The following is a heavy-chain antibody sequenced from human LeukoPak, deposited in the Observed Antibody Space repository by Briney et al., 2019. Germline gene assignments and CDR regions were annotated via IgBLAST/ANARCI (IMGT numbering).Heavy chain of an antibody. CDR2: IWYDGTKE. Sequence: GGSLRLSCVASGFTFTDHGLHWVRQAPGKGLEWVAVIWYDGTKEYHADSVKGRFTISRDNSKNTIYLQMNSLRVEDTAVYYCAKDPGGWSLDSWGQGTLVTVAS. CDR3: AKDPGGWSLDS. V-gene: IGHV3-33*06. D-gene: IGHD6-19*01. CDR1: GFTFTDHG. J-gene: IGHJ4*02.